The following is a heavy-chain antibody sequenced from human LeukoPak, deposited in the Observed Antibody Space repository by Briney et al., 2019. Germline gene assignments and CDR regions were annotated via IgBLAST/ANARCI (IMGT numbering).Heavy chain of an antibody. CDR2: VIPIFGTA. Sequence: SVKVSFKASGGTFCSYAISWVRLAPGPGLEWVGGVIPIFGTANYAQKFQGRVTITTDESTSTAYMELSSLRSEDTAVYYCAVVPAGTGLSYYYYYMDVWGKGTTVTVSS. V-gene: IGHV1-69*05. J-gene: IGHJ6*03. D-gene: IGHD2-2*01. CDR3: AVVPAGTGLSYYYYYMDV. CDR1: GGTFCSYA.